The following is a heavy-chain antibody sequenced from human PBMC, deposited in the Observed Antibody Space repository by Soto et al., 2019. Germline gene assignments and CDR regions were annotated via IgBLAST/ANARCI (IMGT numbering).Heavy chain of an antibody. J-gene: IGHJ4*02. V-gene: IGHV3-23*01. CDR1: GFTFSSYA. D-gene: IGHD5-12*01. Sequence: GGSLRLSCAASGFTFSSYAMSWVRQAPGKGLEWVSAISGSGGSTYYAYSVKGRFTISRDNSKNTLYLQMNSLIAEDTAVYCCAKYISDLVVTIFDYWGQGPLVTVFS. CDR2: ISGSGGST. CDR3: AKYISDLVVTIFDY.